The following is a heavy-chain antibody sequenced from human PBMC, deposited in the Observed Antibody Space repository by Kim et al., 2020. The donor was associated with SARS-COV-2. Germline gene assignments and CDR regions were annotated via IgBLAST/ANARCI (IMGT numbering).Heavy chain of an antibody. Sequence: ASVKVSCKASGYTFTSYYMHWVRQAPGQGLEWMGIINPSGGSTSYAQKFQGRVTMTRDTSTSTVYMELSSLRSEDTAVYYCAIAFSGFGELYLGMDVWGQGTTVTVSS. D-gene: IGHD3-10*01. V-gene: IGHV1-46*01. CDR3: AIAFSGFGELYLGMDV. J-gene: IGHJ6*02. CDR1: GYTFTSYY. CDR2: INPSGGST.